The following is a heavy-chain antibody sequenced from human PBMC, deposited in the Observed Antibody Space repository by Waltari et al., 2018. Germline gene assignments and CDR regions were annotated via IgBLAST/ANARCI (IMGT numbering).Heavy chain of an antibody. V-gene: IGHV3-48*02. CDR3: ARVVARD. CDR1: EFSLSSYS. CDR2: ISSSGSTI. Sequence: VQLVESGGGLVQPGGSLRLSCAASEFSLSSYSMNWVRQAPGRGLEWVSYISSSGSTIYYADSVKGRFTISRDSAKNSLYLQMNSLRDEDTAVYYCARVVARDWGQGTLVTVSS. J-gene: IGHJ4*02.